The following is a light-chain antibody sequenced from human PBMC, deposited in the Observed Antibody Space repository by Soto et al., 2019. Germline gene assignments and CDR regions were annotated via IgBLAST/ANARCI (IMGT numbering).Light chain of an antibody. J-gene: IGKJ1*01. V-gene: IGKV3-20*01. Sequence: EIVLTQSPGTLSLSPGERATLSCRASQSVSSNYLAWYQQKPGQAPRLLIYGTSSTATGIPDRFSGGGSGTDFTLTISRLEPEDFAVYYCQQYGDSPPWTFGQGTKVEI. CDR3: QQYGDSPPWT. CDR2: GTS. CDR1: QSVSSNY.